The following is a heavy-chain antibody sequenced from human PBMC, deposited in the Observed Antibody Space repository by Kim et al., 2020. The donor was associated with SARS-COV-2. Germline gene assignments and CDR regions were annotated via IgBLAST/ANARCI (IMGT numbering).Heavy chain of an antibody. J-gene: IGHJ3*02. Sequence: GYADSVKGRFTISRDNAKNSLYLQMNSLRAEDTALYYCAKDYYGDSAFDIWGQGTMVTVSS. D-gene: IGHD4-17*01. CDR3: AKDYYGDSAFDI. V-gene: IGHV3-9*01.